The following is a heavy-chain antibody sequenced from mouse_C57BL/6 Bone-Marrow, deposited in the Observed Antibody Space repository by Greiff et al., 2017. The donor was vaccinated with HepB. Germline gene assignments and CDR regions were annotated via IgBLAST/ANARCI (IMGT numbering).Heavy chain of an antibody. CDR2: INPSNGGT. D-gene: IGHD3-2*02. V-gene: IGHV1-53*01. J-gene: IGHJ3*01. CDR1: GYTFTSYW. Sequence: QVQLQQPGTELVKPGASVKLSCKASGYTFTSYWMHWVKQRPGQGLEWIGNINPSNGGTNYNQKFKGKATLTVDKSSSTAYMELRSLTSEDTAVYYCALDSSGYVGAYWGQGTLVTVSA. CDR3: ALDSSGYVGAY.